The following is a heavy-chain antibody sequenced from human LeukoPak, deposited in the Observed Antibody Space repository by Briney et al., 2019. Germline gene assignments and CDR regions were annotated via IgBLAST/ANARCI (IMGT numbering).Heavy chain of an antibody. V-gene: IGHV3-20*04. CDR2: INWNGGST. J-gene: IGHJ5*02. Sequence: PGGSLRLSCAASGFTFDDYGMSWVRQAPGKGLEWVSGINWNGGSTGYADPVKGRFTISRDNAKNSLYLQMNSLRDEDTALYYCARRGYCTSTRCYYIDHWGQGTQVTVSS. CDR3: ARRGYCTSTRCYYIDH. CDR1: GFTFDDYG. D-gene: IGHD2-2*01.